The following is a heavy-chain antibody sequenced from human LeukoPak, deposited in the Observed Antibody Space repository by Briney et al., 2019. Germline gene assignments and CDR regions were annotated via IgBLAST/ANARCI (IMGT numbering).Heavy chain of an antibody. CDR1: GGSFSGYY. J-gene: IGHJ4*02. V-gene: IGHV4-34*01. CDR3: ARARSWIQLWLRGPLDY. D-gene: IGHD5-18*01. Sequence: SETLSLTCAVYGGSFSGYYWSWIRQPPGKGLEWIGEINHSGSTNYNPSLKSRVTISVDTSKNQFSLKLSSVTGADTAVYYCARARSWIQLWLRGPLDYWGQGTLVTVSS. CDR2: INHSGST.